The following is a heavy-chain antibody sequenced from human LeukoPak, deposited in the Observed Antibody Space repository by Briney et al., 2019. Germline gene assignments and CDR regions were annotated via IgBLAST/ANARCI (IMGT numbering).Heavy chain of an antibody. CDR1: GFTFEASA. Sequence: PGGSLRLSCAASGFTFEASAMSWVRQAPGKGLEWVAVITGGGESTYYADSVKGRFTISRDNSKNTLYLQMNSLRAEDTAIYYCATGDGSGSPSDYWGQGTLVTVSS. CDR3: ATGDGSGSPSDY. J-gene: IGHJ4*02. CDR2: ITGGGEST. D-gene: IGHD3-10*01. V-gene: IGHV3-23*01.